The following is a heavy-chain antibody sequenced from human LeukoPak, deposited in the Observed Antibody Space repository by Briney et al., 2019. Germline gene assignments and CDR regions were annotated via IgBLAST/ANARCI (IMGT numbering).Heavy chain of an antibody. J-gene: IGHJ4*02. CDR2: ISAYNGNT. D-gene: IGHD6-19*01. V-gene: IGHV1-18*01. CDR1: GYTFTSYG. CDR3: ARSYRSGWYSPFDY. Sequence: ASVKVSCKASGYTFTSYGISWVRQAPGQGLEWMGWISAYNGNTNYAQKLQGRVTMTTDTSTSTAYMELRSLKTDDTAVYYCARSYRSGWYSPFDYWGQGTLVAVSS.